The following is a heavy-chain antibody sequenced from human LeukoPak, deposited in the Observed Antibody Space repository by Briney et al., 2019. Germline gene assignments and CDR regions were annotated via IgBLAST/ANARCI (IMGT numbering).Heavy chain of an antibody. J-gene: IGHJ2*01. CDR3: ARDYGGNHNSGYWYFDL. D-gene: IGHD4-23*01. V-gene: IGHV4-4*07. Sequence: SETLSLTCTVSGVSISSYYWSWIRQPAGKGLEWIGRIYTSGSTNYNPSLKSRVTMSVDTSKNQFTLKLSSVTAADTAVYYCARDYGGNHNSGYWYFDLWGRGTLVTVSS. CDR1: GVSISSYY. CDR2: IYTSGST.